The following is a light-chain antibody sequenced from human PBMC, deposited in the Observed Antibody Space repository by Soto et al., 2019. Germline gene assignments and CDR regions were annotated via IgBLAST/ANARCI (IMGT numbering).Light chain of an antibody. CDR3: QQYNNWPYT. Sequence: EIVLTQSPATLSLSPGERATLFCRASQTVSSYLVWYQQKPGQAPRLLIYDASNRATGVPARFSGSGSGTEFTLTISSLQSEDFAVYYCQQYNNWPYTFGQGTKLEIK. CDR2: DAS. V-gene: IGKV3-11*01. CDR1: QTVSSY. J-gene: IGKJ2*01.